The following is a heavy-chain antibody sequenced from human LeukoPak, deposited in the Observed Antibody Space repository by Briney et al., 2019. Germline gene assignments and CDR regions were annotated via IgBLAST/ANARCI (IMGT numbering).Heavy chain of an antibody. J-gene: IGHJ4*02. Sequence: PSETLSLTCTVAGGSISSYLWSWIRQPPGRGLEWIGYIYYSGSTNYNPSLKSRVTILVDTSKNQFSLKVSSVTAADTAVYYCARGQYSGSCFDNWGQGSLVTVSS. CDR3: ARGQYSGSCFDN. V-gene: IGHV4-59*01. D-gene: IGHD1-26*01. CDR1: GGSISSYL. CDR2: IYYSGST.